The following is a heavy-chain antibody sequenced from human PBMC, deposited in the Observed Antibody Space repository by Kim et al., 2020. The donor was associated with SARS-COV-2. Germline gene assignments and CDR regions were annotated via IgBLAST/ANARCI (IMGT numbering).Heavy chain of an antibody. Sequence: SETLSLTCAVYGGSFSGYYWSWIRQPPGKGLEWIGEINHSGSTNYNPSLKSRVTISVDTSKNQFSLKLSSVTAADTAVYYCASKYSSGWSGGRMDVWGQGTTVTVSS. CDR2: INHSGST. J-gene: IGHJ6*02. CDR1: GGSFSGYY. CDR3: ASKYSSGWSGGRMDV. V-gene: IGHV4-34*01. D-gene: IGHD6-19*01.